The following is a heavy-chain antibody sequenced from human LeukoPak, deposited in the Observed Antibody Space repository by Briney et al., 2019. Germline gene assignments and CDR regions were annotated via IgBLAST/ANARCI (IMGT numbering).Heavy chain of an antibody. V-gene: IGHV3-21*01. J-gene: IGHJ4*02. CDR1: GFTFSSYS. CDR3: ARRGYSYGLALWY. D-gene: IGHD5-18*01. Sequence: PGGSLRLSCAASGFTFSSYSMNWVRQAPGKGLEWVSSISSSSSYIYYADSVKGRFTISRDNAKNSLYLQMNSLRAEDTAVYYFARRGYSYGLALWYWVRGTLVTVSS. CDR2: ISSSSSYI.